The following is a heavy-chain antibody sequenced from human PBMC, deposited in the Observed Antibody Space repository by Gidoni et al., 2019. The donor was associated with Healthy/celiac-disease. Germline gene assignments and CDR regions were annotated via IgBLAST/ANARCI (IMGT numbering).Heavy chain of an antibody. D-gene: IGHD6-13*01. CDR1: GYSVTSYW. Sequence: GHMVPSGAEVKQRGESAMISWTGAGYSVTSYWIGWVRQLPGKGLEWRGIIYPGDSDTRYSPSFQGQFTISADKSISTAYLQWSSLKASDTAMYYCARHSSSWLDYWGQGTLVTVSS. V-gene: IGHV5-51*01. CDR3: ARHSSSWLDY. J-gene: IGHJ4*02. CDR2: IYPGDSDT.